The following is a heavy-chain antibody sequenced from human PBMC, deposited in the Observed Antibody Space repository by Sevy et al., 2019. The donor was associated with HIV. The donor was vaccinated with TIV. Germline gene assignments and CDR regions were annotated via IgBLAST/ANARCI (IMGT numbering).Heavy chain of an antibody. CDR3: TTASYSCYELYYDYYGMDV. CDR1: GFTFSSYE. CDR2: IKSKTDGGTT. V-gene: IGHV3-15*01. Sequence: GGSLRLSCAASGFTFSSYEMNWVRQAPGKGLEWVGRIKSKTDGGTTDYAAPVKGRFTISRDDSKNTLYLQMNSLKTEDSDVYYCTTASYSCYELYYDYYGMDVRGQGTTVTVSS. J-gene: IGHJ6*02. D-gene: IGHD5-12*01.